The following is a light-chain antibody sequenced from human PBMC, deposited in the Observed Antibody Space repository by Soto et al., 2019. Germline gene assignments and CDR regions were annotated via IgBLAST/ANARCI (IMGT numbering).Light chain of an antibody. J-gene: IGLJ2*01. CDR1: SSNIGGNS. CDR2: DDN. Sequence: QSVLTQPPSVSAAPGQKVTISCSGSSSNIGGNSVSWYQQLPGTAPTLLIYDDNKRPSGVPDRFSGSMSGTAASLAIGGLRSEDEADYYCAAWDDSLSGVVFGGGTQLTVL. V-gene: IGLV1-47*01. CDR3: AAWDDSLSGVV.